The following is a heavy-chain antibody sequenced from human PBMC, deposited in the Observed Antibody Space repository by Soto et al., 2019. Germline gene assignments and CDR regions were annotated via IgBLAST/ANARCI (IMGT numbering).Heavy chain of an antibody. D-gene: IGHD3-22*01. J-gene: IGHJ4*01. CDR3: ASWYYDCSGYRIFDY. Sequence: QGQLVQSGAEVKKPGASVKFSCKASGYTFTSYGISWVRQAPGQGLEWMGWIRAYNGNTNYAQKLQGRVTMTKDTSTRSAYIEMRRLRSDDTAVYYCASWYYDCSGYRIFDYWGQGNLVTGSS. CDR2: IRAYNGNT. V-gene: IGHV1-18*01. CDR1: GYTFTSYG.